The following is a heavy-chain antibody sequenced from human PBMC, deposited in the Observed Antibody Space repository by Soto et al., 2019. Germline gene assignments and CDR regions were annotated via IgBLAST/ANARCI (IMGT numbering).Heavy chain of an antibody. CDR2: ISSSGSTI. Sequence: QVQLVESGGGLVKPGGSLRLSCAASGFTFSDYYMSWIRQAPGKGLEWVSYISSSGSTIYYADSVKGRFTISRDNAKKSLYLQMNSLRAEDTAVYYCAGELGDLYNWNWIAFDIWGQGTMVTVSS. D-gene: IGHD1-7*01. CDR3: AGELGDLYNWNWIAFDI. CDR1: GFTFSDYY. J-gene: IGHJ3*02. V-gene: IGHV3-11*01.